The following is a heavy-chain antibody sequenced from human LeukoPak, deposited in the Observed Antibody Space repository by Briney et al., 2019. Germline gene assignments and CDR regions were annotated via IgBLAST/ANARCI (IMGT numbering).Heavy chain of an antibody. CDR3: ARDRTYAMDV. CDR2: ITSDGSST. V-gene: IGHV3-74*01. Sequence: PGGSLRLSCAASGFTFSSDWMHWVRQAPGKGLVWVSLITSDGSSTGYADSVKGRFTISRDNAKNTLYLQMNSLRAEDTAVYFCARDRTYAMDVWGQGTTVTVSS. D-gene: IGHD1-14*01. CDR1: GFTFSSDW. J-gene: IGHJ6*02.